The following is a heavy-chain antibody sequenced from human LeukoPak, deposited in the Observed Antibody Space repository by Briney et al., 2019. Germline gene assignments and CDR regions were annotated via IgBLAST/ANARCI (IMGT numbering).Heavy chain of an antibody. J-gene: IGHJ6*02. D-gene: IGHD4-17*01. V-gene: IGHV4-59*01. Sequence: SETLSLTCTVSGGSISSYYWSWIRQPPGKGLEWIGYIYYSGSTNYNPSLKSRVTISVDTSKNQFSLKLSSVTAADTAVYYCARGAYGDYVGYYYYGMDVWGQGTTVTVSS. CDR1: GGSISSYY. CDR2: IYYSGST. CDR3: ARGAYGDYVGYYYYGMDV.